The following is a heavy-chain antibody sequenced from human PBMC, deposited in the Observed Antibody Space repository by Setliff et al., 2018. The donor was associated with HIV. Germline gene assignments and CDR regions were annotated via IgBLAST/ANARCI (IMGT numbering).Heavy chain of an antibody. CDR3: ARGYCSGGSCYAPFDY. J-gene: IGHJ4*02. CDR1: GYTFTGYY. D-gene: IGHD2-15*01. CDR2: INPNSGGT. V-gene: IGHV1-2*02. Sequence: ASVKVSCKASGYTFTGYYMHWVRQAPGQGLEWMGWINPNSGGTNYAQKFQGRVTMTRDTSISTAYMELSRLRSDDTAVYYCARGYCSGGSCYAPFDYWGQGALVTVSS.